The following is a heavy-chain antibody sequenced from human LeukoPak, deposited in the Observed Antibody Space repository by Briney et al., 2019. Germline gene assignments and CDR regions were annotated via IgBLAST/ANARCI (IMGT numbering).Heavy chain of an antibody. Sequence: GGSLRLSCAASGFTFSSYWMYWVRQAPGTGLVWVSRINSDGSSTNYADSVKGRFTISRDNAKNTLYLQMNSLSAEDTAVYYCARAAAGFDYWGQGTPVTVSS. CDR2: INSDGSST. J-gene: IGHJ4*02. D-gene: IGHD6-25*01. V-gene: IGHV3-74*01. CDR3: ARAAAGFDY. CDR1: GFTFSSYW.